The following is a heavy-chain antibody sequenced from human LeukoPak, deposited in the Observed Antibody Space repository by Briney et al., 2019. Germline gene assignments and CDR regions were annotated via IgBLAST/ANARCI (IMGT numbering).Heavy chain of an antibody. CDR3: ARGERLLWFGELLSPFDY. CDR2: ISGSGGST. J-gene: IGHJ4*02. D-gene: IGHD3-10*01. V-gene: IGHV3-23*01. Sequence: PGGSLRLSCAASGFTFSSYGMSWVRQAPGKGLEWVSAISGSGGSTYYADSVKGRFTISRDNAKNSLYLQMNSLRAEDTAVYYCARGERLLWFGELLSPFDYWGQGTLVTVSS. CDR1: GFTFSSYG.